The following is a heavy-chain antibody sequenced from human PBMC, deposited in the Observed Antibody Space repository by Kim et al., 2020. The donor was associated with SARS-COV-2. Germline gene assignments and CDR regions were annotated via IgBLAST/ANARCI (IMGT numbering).Heavy chain of an antibody. CDR3: ARGSYYYDSSGPYYFDY. Sequence: SVKVSCKASGGTFSSYAISWVRQAPGQGLEWMGGIIPIFGTANYAQKFQGRVTITADESTSTAYMELSSLRSEDTAVYYCARGSYYYDSSGPYYFDYWGQGTLVTVSS. CDR1: GGTFSSYA. V-gene: IGHV1-69*13. J-gene: IGHJ4*02. D-gene: IGHD3-22*01. CDR2: IIPIFGTA.